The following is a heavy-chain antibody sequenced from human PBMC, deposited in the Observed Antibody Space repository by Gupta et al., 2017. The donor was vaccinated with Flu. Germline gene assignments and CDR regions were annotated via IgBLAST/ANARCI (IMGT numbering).Heavy chain of an antibody. J-gene: IGHJ4*02. Sequence: EVQLLESGGGLVQPGGSLRLSCAASGFIFSTYAMAWVRQAPGKGLECVSMIGGGGSTTYYAESVKGRFTISRDNSKNIVYLQMNSLRAEDTAIYYCAKADRRYDYWGQGALVTVSS. CDR1: GFIFSTYA. CDR2: IGGGGSTT. V-gene: IGHV3-23*01. CDR3: AKADRRYDY. D-gene: IGHD3-9*01.